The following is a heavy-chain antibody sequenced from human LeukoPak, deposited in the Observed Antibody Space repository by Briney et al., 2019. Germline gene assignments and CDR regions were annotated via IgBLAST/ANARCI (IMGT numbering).Heavy chain of an antibody. D-gene: IGHD3-10*01. CDR3: ARELWFGNYYYGMDV. Sequence: SETLSLTCTASGGSISSYYWSWIRQPPGKGLEWIGYIYYSGSTNYNPSLKSRVTISVDTSKNQFSLKLSSVTAADTAVYYCARELWFGNYYYGMDVWGQGTTVTVSS. CDR1: GGSISSYY. CDR2: IYYSGST. V-gene: IGHV4-59*01. J-gene: IGHJ6*02.